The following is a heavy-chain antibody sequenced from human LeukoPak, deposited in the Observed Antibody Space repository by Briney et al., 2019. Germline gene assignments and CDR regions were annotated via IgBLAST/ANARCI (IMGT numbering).Heavy chain of an antibody. CDR2: INHSGST. D-gene: IGHD6-6*01. CDR1: GGSFSGYY. CDR3: AGEGLEGSSSPPLYYYYYYGMDV. J-gene: IGHJ6*02. V-gene: IGHV4-34*01. Sequence: SETLSLTCAVYGGSFSGYYWSWIRQPPGKGLEWIGEINHSGSTNYNPSLKSRVTISVDTSKNQFSLKLSSVTAADTAVYYCAGEGLEGSSSPPLYYYYYYGMDVWGQGTTVTVSS.